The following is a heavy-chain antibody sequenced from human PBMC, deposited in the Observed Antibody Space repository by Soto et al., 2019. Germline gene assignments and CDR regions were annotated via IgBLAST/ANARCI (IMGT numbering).Heavy chain of an antibody. J-gene: IGHJ6*02. D-gene: IGHD6-13*01. CDR2: ISYDGSNK. CDR3: AKEGGQQLLRGYYYYYGMDV. CDR1: GFTFSSYG. V-gene: IGHV3-30*18. Sequence: GGSLRLSCAASGFTFSSYGMHWVRQAPGKVLEWVAVISYDGSNKYYADSVKGRFTISRDNSKNTLYLQMNSLRAEDTAVYYCAKEGGQQLLRGYYYYYGMDVWGQGTTVTVSS.